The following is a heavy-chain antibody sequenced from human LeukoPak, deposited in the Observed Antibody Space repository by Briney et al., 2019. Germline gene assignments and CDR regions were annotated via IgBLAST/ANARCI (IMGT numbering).Heavy chain of an antibody. J-gene: IGHJ4*02. D-gene: IGHD3-10*01. Sequence: ASVKVSCKASGYTFTGNYMHWVRQAPGQGLEWMGWINPNSGGTNYAQKFQGRVTMTRDTSISTAYMELSRLKSDDTAVYYCARGGLGPPWFGEFLSDYWGQGTLVTVSS. CDR3: ARGGLGPPWFGEFLSDY. CDR1: GYTFTGNY. CDR2: INPNSGGT. V-gene: IGHV1-2*02.